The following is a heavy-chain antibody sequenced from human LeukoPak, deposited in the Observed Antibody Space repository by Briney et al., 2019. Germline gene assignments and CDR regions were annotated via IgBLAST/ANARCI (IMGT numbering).Heavy chain of an antibody. Sequence: PSETLSLTCTVSGYSISSGYHWGWIRQPPGKGLEWIGSIYHSGSTYYNPSLKSRVTISVDTSKNQFSLKLSSVTAADTAVYYCARGGWLSEYYFDYWGQGTLVTVSS. CDR3: ARGGWLSEYYFDY. J-gene: IGHJ4*02. CDR2: IYHSGST. V-gene: IGHV4-38-2*02. CDR1: GYSISSGYH. D-gene: IGHD3-22*01.